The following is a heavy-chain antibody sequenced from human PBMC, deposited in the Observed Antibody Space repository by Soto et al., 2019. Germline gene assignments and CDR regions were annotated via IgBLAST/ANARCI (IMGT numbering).Heavy chain of an antibody. CDR1: GFTFSSYA. J-gene: IGHJ5*02. CDR3: TTDAGVTAYPLFWA. CDR2: ISYDGSNK. V-gene: IGHV3-30-3*01. D-gene: IGHD2-21*02. Sequence: LRLSCAASGFTFSSYAMHWVRQAPGKGLEWVAVISYDGSNKYYADSVGGRFTISRDESKNTLYLQMNSLKTEDTAVYYCTTDAGVTAYPLFWAWGQGTVVTVSS.